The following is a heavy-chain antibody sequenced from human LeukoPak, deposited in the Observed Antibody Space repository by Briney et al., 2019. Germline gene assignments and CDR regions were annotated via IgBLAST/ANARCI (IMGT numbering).Heavy chain of an antibody. CDR3: ARGSNVGSSWSSRESYYYYYYMDV. J-gene: IGHJ6*03. Sequence: ASVKVSCKASGYTFTSYGISWVRQAPGQGLEWMGWISAYNGNTNYAQKLQGRVTMTTDTSTSTAYMELRSLRSDDTAVYYCARGSNVGSSWSSRESYYYYYYMDVWGKGTTVTISS. D-gene: IGHD6-13*01. CDR2: ISAYNGNT. V-gene: IGHV1-18*01. CDR1: GYTFTSYG.